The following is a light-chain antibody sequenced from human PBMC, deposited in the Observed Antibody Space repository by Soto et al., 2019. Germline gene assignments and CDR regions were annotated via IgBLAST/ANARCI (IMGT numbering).Light chain of an antibody. CDR2: DAS. V-gene: IGKV3-11*01. CDR1: QSVSSY. J-gene: IGKJ5*01. CDR3: QQRSNWPFT. Sequence: EIVLTQSPATLSLSPGERATLCCRACQSVSSYLAWYQQKPGQAPRLLIYDASNRATGIPARFSGSGSGTDFTLTISSLEPEDFAVYYCQQRSNWPFTFGQGTRLEIK.